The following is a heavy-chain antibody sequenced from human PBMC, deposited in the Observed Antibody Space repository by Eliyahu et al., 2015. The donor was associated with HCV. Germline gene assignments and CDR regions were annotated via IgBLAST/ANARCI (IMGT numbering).Heavy chain of an antibody. J-gene: IGHJ6*03. CDR3: TTGAPGGFDYYLDV. CDR2: IKSKTDGGTT. CDR1: GFTFSKAW. D-gene: IGHD3-10*01. V-gene: IGHV3-15*01. Sequence: EVQLVESGGGLVKPGGSLRLSCAASGFTFSKAWMSWVLRAPAEGGREGIGRIKSKTDGGTTDYAAPVKGRFTISRDDSKSTLYLQMNSLKTEDTAVYYCTTGAPGGFDYYLDVWGQGTTVTVSS.